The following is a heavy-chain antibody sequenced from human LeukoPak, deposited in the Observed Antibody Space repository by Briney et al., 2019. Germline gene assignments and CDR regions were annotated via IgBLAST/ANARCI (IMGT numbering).Heavy chain of an antibody. D-gene: IGHD6-6*01. V-gene: IGHV3-74*01. CDR2: ITSGGSST. J-gene: IGHJ3*02. CDR1: GFTFSSYS. CDR3: AMYSSSDAFDI. Sequence: GGSLRLSCAASGFTFSSYSMHWVRQAPGKGLVWVSRITSGGSSTTYADSVKGRFTISRDNAKNTLYLQMNSLRAEDTALYYCAMYSSSDAFDIWGQGTMVTVSS.